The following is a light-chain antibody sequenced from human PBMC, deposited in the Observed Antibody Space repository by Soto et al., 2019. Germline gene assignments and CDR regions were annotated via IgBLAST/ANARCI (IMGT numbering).Light chain of an antibody. J-gene: IGLJ3*02. V-gene: IGLV1-40*01. CDR2: GNS. Sequence: QSVLTQPPSVSGAPGQRVTISCTGSSFNIGAGCDVHWYQQLPGTAPKLLIYGNSNRPSGVPDRFSGSKSGTSASLAITGLQAGDEADHYCQSYDNSLSGSWVFGGGTKLTVL. CDR3: QSYDNSLSGSWV. CDR1: SFNIGAGCD.